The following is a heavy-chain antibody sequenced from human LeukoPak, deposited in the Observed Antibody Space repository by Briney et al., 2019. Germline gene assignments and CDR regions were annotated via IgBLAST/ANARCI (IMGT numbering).Heavy chain of an antibody. J-gene: IGHJ4*02. CDR1: GFTFSSYA. Sequence: GGSLRLSCAASGFTFSSYAMHWVRQAPGKGLEWVAVISYDGSNKYYADSVKGRFTISRDNSKNTLYLQMNSLRAEDTAVYYCARAPPPLGIAVAGLYYFDYWGQGTLVTVSS. CDR2: ISYDGSNK. V-gene: IGHV3-30-3*01. D-gene: IGHD6-19*01. CDR3: ARAPPPLGIAVAGLYYFDY.